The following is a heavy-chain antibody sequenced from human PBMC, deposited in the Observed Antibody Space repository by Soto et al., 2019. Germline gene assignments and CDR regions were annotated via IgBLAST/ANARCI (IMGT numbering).Heavy chain of an antibody. CDR3: AHSGIGYYDSSGYRTFGY. CDR1: GFSLSTSGVG. J-gene: IGHJ4*02. D-gene: IGHD3-22*01. CDR2: IYWNDDK. V-gene: IGHV2-5*01. Sequence: VSGPTLVNPTQTLTLTCTFSGFSLSTSGVGVGWIRQPPGKALEWLALIYWNDDKRYSPSLKSRLTITKDTSKNQVVLTMTNMDPVDTATYYCAHSGIGYYDSSGYRTFGYSGQGTLVTVYS.